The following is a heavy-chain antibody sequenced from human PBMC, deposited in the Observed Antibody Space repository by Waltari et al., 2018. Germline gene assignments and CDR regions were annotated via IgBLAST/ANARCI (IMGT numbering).Heavy chain of an antibody. CDR2: INPNSGDT. CDR3: ARDQYGGYPPNAFDL. V-gene: IGHV1-2*02. Sequence: QAQLMQSGAEVKQPGASVKVSCKASGYAFSGFYIHWVRQAPGQGLEWMGWINPNSGDTHHAQKCQDSVTLTRDTSITTTYLELSSLTSDDAAVYFCARDQYGGYPPNAFDLWGQGTKVTVSS. D-gene: IGHD3-16*02. CDR1: GYAFSGFY. J-gene: IGHJ3*01.